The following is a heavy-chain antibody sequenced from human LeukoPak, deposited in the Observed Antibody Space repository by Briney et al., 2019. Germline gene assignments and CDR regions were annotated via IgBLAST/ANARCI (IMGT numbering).Heavy chain of an antibody. CDR1: GYTLNGYY. D-gene: IGHD2-15*01. V-gene: IGHV1-18*04. Sequence: GASVKVSCKASGYTLNGYYMHWVRQAPGQGLEWMGWISAYNGNTNYAQKLQGRVTMTTDTSTSTAYLELRSLRSDATAVYNCARDSYCSGGSCYFQHWGQGTLVTVSS. CDR3: ARDSYCSGGSCYFQH. CDR2: ISAYNGNT. J-gene: IGHJ1*01.